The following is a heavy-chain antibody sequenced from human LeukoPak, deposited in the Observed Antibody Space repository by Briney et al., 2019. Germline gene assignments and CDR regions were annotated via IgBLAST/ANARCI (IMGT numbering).Heavy chain of an antibody. J-gene: IGHJ4*02. CDR2: ISNDGSNK. D-gene: IGHD2-15*01. V-gene: IGHV3-30*18. CDR1: GFTFSSYG. CDR3: AKDPALYCSGSNCHSGGLDY. Sequence: SGGSLRLSCAASGFTFSSYGMHWVRQAPGKGLEWVAVISNDGSNKCYVDSVKGRFTISRDNSKNTLFLQMNSLRTEDTAVYYCAKDPALYCSGSNCHSGGLDYWGQGTLVTVSS.